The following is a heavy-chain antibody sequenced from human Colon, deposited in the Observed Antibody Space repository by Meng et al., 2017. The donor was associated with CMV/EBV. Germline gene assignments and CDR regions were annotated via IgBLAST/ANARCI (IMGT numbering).Heavy chain of an antibody. J-gene: IGHJ4*02. CDR2: INHSGST. D-gene: IGHD2-21*01. V-gene: IGHV4-34*01. CDR1: NGSFSGYY. Sequence: SETLSLTCSVYNGSFSGYYWNWIRQFPGKGLEWIGEINHSGSTNYNPSLQSRVTISLDKSKTQFSLRLSSVTAADTAVYYCARIPLRLADGSRDYWGQGTLVTVSS. CDR3: ARIPLRLADGSRDY.